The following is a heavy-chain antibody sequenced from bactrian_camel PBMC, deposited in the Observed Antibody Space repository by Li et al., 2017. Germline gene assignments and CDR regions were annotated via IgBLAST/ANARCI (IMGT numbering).Heavy chain of an antibody. CDR3: ASYYRWRCLLQASYNF. CDR1: GDTYSRMDC. CDR2: MSSVIGTK. D-gene: IGHD3*01. Sequence: HVQLVESGGGSVQAGGSLRLACAASGDTYSRMDCVGWSRQGPGKEREVVGWMSSVIGTKYYDGSVQGRFSISRDTANNTVYLQMNSLKPEDSAMYYCASYYRWRCLLQASYNFWGQGTQVTVS. J-gene: IGHJ4*01. V-gene: IGHV3-3*01.